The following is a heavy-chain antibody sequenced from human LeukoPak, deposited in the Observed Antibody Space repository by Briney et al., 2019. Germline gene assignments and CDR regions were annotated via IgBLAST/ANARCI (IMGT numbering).Heavy chain of an antibody. Sequence: GTSLRLSCAASGITFNAIHWVRQAPGKGLEWVALTWYDGRNKYYADSVKGRFTISIDNSKNMVYLHMNSLKADDTAVYYCAREFFGSGSCPDYWGQGTLVTVSS. D-gene: IGHD3-10*01. CDR2: TWYDGRNK. V-gene: IGHV3-33*01. J-gene: IGHJ4*02. CDR3: AREFFGSGSCPDY. CDR1: GITFNA.